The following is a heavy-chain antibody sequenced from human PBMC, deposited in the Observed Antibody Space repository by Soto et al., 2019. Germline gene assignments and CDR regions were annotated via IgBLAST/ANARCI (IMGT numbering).Heavy chain of an antibody. CDR2: IIPMFGTP. CDR1: GDAFTNYI. Sequence: QVQLVQSRAEVKKPGSSVKVSCKASGDAFTNYIFDWVRQAPGQGPEWMGGIIPMFGTPKYAQTFQDRVTISADVSTGTAYFDLTSLRFVDTAVYYWARGRDQPPVGLYFDSWGEGTRVTVSS. J-gene: IGHJ4*02. CDR3: ARGRDQPPVGLYFDS. V-gene: IGHV1-69*01. D-gene: IGHD1-26*01.